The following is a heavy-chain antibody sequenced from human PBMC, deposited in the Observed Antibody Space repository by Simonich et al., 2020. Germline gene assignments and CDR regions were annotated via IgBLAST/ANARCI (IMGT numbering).Heavy chain of an antibody. Sequence: GGGLVKPGGSLRLSCAASGFPFSSSSMNWVRQAPGKGLEWVSSISSSSSYIYYADSVKGRFTISRDNAKNSLYLPMNSLRAEDTAVYYCARDTSYYGSGSYYFDYWGQGTLVTVSS. V-gene: IGHV3-21*01. J-gene: IGHJ4*02. CDR1: GFPFSSSS. CDR3: ARDTSYYGSGSYYFDY. D-gene: IGHD3-10*01. CDR2: ISSSSSYI.